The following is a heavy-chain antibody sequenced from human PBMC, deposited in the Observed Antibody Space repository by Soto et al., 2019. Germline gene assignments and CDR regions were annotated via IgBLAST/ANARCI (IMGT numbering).Heavy chain of an antibody. CDR2: ISVRGDYR. CDR3: ANHGGFDF. V-gene: IGHV3-23*01. CDR1: GFTFSSSG. J-gene: IGHJ3*01. Sequence: EGQLLQSGGGLVQPGESLRVSCAASGFTFSSSGMSWVRQAPGKGLEWVSSISVRGDYRYYADSVKGRFTISRDNSKNPLYLQMNSLTAVDTAVYYCANHGGFDFWGQGTMVAVSS. D-gene: IGHD4-17*01.